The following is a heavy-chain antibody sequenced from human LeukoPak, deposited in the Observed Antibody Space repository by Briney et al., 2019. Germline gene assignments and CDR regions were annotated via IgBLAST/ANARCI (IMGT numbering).Heavy chain of an antibody. V-gene: IGHV3-30*04. D-gene: IGHD4-17*01. J-gene: IGHJ4*02. Sequence: GRSLRLSCAASGFTFSNYAMHWVRQAPGKGLEWVAVISYDANDKYYTDSVKGRFTISRDNSKNTLYLQMNSLRAEDTAVYYCAKVSPTVTTPDGYWGQGTLVTVSS. CDR1: GFTFSNYA. CDR2: ISYDANDK. CDR3: AKVSPTVTTPDGY.